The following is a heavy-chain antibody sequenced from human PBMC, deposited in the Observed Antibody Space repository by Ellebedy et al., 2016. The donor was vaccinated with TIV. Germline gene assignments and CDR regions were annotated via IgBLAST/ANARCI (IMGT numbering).Heavy chain of an antibody. V-gene: IGHV1-18*01. D-gene: IGHD3-16*01. CDR3: VIHDGRHPLDY. CDR2: ISVYYGNT. CDR1: GYTFSDYG. Sequence: ASVKVSCKTSGYTFSDYGIVWVRQAPAQGLEWLGWISVYYGNTKYVQKFQDRLTITTETSTSTAYMDLRGLRSDDTATYYCVIHDGRHPLDYWGQGTLVTVSS. J-gene: IGHJ4*02.